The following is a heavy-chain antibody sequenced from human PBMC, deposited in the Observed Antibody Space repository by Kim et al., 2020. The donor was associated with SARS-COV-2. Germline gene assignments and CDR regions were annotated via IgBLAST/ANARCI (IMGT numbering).Heavy chain of an antibody. Sequence: GGSPRRSCAASGFTFSSTWMHWVRQAPGGGLVWVSRINSDGTTTNYADSVKGRFSISRDNAKNTLYLQMTSLRAEDTAIYYCARPLYDYVWGTYWGQGTLVTVSS. D-gene: IGHD3-16*01. V-gene: IGHV3-74*01. CDR3: ARPLYDYVWGTY. CDR2: INSDGTTT. CDR1: GFTFSSTW. J-gene: IGHJ4*02.